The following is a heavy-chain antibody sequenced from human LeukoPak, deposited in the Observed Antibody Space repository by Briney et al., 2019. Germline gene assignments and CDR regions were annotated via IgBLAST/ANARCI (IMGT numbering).Heavy chain of an antibody. V-gene: IGHV4-34*01. J-gene: IGHJ4*02. CDR1: GGSFSGYY. Sequence: SETLSLTCAVYGGSFSGYYWSWIRQPPGKGLEWIGEINHSGSTNYNPSLKSRATISVDTSKNQFSLKLSSVTAADTAVYYCATNRGPMVPFDYWGQGTLVTVSS. D-gene: IGHD3-10*01. CDR3: ATNRGPMVPFDY. CDR2: INHSGST.